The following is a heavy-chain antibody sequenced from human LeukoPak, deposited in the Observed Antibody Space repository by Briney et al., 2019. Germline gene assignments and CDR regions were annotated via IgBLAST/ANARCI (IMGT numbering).Heavy chain of an antibody. D-gene: IGHD5-18*01. CDR2: IYYSGST. CDR3: ARGEYSYGYDAFDI. CDR1: GGSISSYY. V-gene: IGHV4-59*01. J-gene: IGHJ3*02. Sequence: SETLSLTCTVSGGSISSYYWSWIRQPPGKGLEWIGYIYYSGSTNYNPSLKSRVTISVDTSKNQFSLKLSSVTAADTAVYYCARGEYSYGYDAFDIWGQGTMVTVSS.